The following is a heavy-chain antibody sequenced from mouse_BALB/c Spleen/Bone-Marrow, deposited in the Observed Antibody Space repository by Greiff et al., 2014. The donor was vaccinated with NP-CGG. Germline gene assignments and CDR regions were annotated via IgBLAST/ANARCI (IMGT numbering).Heavy chain of an antibody. CDR1: GYTFTDYA. J-gene: IGHJ2*01. CDR2: ISTYYGDA. Sequence: VQLQQSXAELVRPGVSVKISCKGSGYTFTDYALHWVKQSHAKSLEWIGIISTYYGDASYNQKFKGKATMTVDKSSSTAYMELARLTSEDSAIYYCARVSYDYFDYWGQGTTLTVSS. V-gene: IGHV1S137*01. D-gene: IGHD1-1*01. CDR3: ARVSYDYFDY.